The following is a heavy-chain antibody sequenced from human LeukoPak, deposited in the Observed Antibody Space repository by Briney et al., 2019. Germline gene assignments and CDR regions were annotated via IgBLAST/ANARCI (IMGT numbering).Heavy chain of an antibody. CDR3: AKDLRSSADSKMGAADY. J-gene: IGHJ4*02. V-gene: IGHV3-74*01. CDR1: GFTLSSYW. D-gene: IGHD1-26*01. Sequence: PGGSLRLSCSASGFTLSSYWMHWVRQAPGEGLVWVSRINTDGSSTNYADSVKGRFTVSRDNAKNTLYLQMNSLRAEDTAVYYCAKDLRSSADSKMGAADYWGQGTLVTVSS. CDR2: INTDGSST.